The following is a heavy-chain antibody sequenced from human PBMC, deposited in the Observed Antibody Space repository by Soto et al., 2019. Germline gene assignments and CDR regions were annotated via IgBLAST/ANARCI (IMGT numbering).Heavy chain of an antibody. CDR1: GCTFSSYA. J-gene: IGHJ4*02. CDR2: ISDSGDST. D-gene: IGHD2-15*01. CDR3: AKHRSGVVVAATNY. Sequence: EVQLLDSGGGLVQPGGSLRLSCAASGCTFSSYAMSWVRQAPGQGLEWVSAISDSGDSTYYADSVKGRFTISRDNSKNTMYLQMSSLRAEDTAIYYCAKHRSGVVVAATNYWGQGTLVTVSS. V-gene: IGHV3-23*01.